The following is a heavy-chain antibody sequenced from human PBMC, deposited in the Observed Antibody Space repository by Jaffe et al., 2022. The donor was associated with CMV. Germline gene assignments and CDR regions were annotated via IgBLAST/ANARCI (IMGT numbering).Heavy chain of an antibody. D-gene: IGHD5-12*01. CDR1: GFTVSSNY. V-gene: IGHV3-53*01. CDR2: IYSGGST. Sequence: EVQLVESGGGLIQPGGSLRLSCAASGFTVSSNYMSWVRQAPGKGLEWVSIIYSGGSTYYADSVKGRFSISRDNSKNRLYLQMNSLRAEDTAIYYCARAEYSGYDSPFAYWGQGTLVTVSS. J-gene: IGHJ4*02. CDR3: ARAEYSGYDSPFAY.